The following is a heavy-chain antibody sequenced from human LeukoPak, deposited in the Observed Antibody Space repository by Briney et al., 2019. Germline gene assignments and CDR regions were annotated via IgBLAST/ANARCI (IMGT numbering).Heavy chain of an antibody. V-gene: IGHV4-61*08. CDR3: TRGDDYYDSSGYYPHGAFDI. CDR2: IYYSGST. J-gene: IGHJ3*02. Sequence: SETLSLTCTVSGGSLSSGGYYWSWVRQPPGKRLEWIGYIYYSGSTNYNPSLKSRVTISVDTSKNQFSLKLSSVTAADTAVYYCTRGDDYYDSSGYYPHGAFDIWGQGTMVTVSS. CDR1: GGSLSSGGYY. D-gene: IGHD3-22*01.